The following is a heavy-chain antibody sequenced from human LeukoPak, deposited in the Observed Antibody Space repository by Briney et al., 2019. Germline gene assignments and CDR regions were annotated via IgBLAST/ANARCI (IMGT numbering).Heavy chain of an antibody. V-gene: IGHV3-48*04. CDR3: AKNVREADWYYYYMDV. D-gene: IGHD3-9*01. CDR2: ISSSSRSI. Sequence: GGSLRLSCAASGFTFSSYSMNWVRQAPGKGLEWVSYISSSSRSIYYADSVKGRFTISRDNAKNTLYLQMNSLRAEDTAVYYCAKNVREADWYYYYMDVWGKGTTVTVSS. CDR1: GFTFSSYS. J-gene: IGHJ6*03.